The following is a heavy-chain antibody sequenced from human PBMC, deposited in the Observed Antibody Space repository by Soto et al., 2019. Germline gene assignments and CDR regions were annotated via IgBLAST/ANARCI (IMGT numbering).Heavy chain of an antibody. V-gene: IGHV4-39*01. J-gene: IGHJ5*02. CDR1: GGPVSSSSYY. CDR3: ASGSRWSDSNWFDP. D-gene: IGHD6-13*01. Sequence: SETLSLTVTVSGGPVSSSSYYWGWIRQPPGKGLEWIGSIYYSGSTYYTPSLKSRVTISVDTSKNQFSLKLSSVTAPDTSVYYCASGSRWSDSNWFDPWGQGTLVTVYS. CDR2: IYYSGST.